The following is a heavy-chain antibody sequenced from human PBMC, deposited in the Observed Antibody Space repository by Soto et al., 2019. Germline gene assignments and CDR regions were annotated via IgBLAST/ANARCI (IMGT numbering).Heavy chain of an antibody. CDR3: ARQYSYGYNWFAP. V-gene: IGHV4-30-4*08. D-gene: IGHD5-18*01. CDR1: GGSISSGDYY. CDR2: IYYSGST. Sequence: LSVSSTVAGGSISSGDYYWSWIRQPPGKGLEWIGYIYYSGSTYYNPSLKSRVTISVDTSKNQFSLKLSSVTAADTAVYYCARQYSYGYNWFAPWGQGTLVTVSS. J-gene: IGHJ5*02.